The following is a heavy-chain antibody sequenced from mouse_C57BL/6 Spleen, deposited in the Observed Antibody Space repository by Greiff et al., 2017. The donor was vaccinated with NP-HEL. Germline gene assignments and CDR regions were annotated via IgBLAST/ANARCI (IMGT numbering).Heavy chain of an antibody. V-gene: IGHV1-62-2*01. CDR1: GYTFTEYT. J-gene: IGHJ4*01. Sequence: VQVVESGAELVKPGASVKLSCKASGYTFTEYTIHWVKQRSGQGLEWIGWFYPGSGSIKYNEKFKDKATLTADKSSSTVSMELRSLTSDDSAVYFCARREGDYYGYAMDYWGQGTSVTVSS. CDR2: FYPGSGSI. D-gene: IGHD1-1*01. CDR3: ARREGDYYGYAMDY.